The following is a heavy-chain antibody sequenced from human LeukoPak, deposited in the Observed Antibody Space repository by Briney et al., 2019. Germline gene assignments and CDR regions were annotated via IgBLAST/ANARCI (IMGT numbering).Heavy chain of an antibody. J-gene: IGHJ4*02. CDR1: GYTFTGCY. V-gene: IGHV1-2*02. Sequence: ASVKVSCRASGYTFTGCYMHWVRQAPGQGLEWMGWINPNSGGTNYSQKFQGRVTMTRDTSISTAYMELSGLRSDDTAVYYCARADNWNYVIFPFWGGSLEYWGQGTLVTVSS. D-gene: IGHD1-7*01. CDR3: ARADNWNYVIFPFWGGSLEY. CDR2: INPNSGGT.